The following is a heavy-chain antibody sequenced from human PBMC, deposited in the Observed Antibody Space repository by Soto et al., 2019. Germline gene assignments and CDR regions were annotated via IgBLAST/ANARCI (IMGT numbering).Heavy chain of an antibody. CDR1: GFTFSSYA. V-gene: IGHV3-23*01. CDR2: ISGSGGST. D-gene: IGHD3-22*01. J-gene: IGHJ4*02. Sequence: EVQLLESGGGLVQPGGSLRLSCAASGFTFSSYAMSWVRQAPGKGLEWVSAISGSGGSTYYADSVKGRFTISRDNSKNTLDLQMNSLRAEDTAVYYCAKAARPAVGITMIVVGDFDYWGQGTLVTVSS. CDR3: AKAARPAVGITMIVVGDFDY.